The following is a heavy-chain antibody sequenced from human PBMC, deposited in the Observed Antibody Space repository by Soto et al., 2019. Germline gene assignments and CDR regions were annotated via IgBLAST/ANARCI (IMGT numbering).Heavy chain of an antibody. CDR1: GGSISSYY. Sequence: SETLSLTCTVSGGSISSYYWSWIRQPPGKGLEWIGYIYYSGSTNYNPSLESRVTISVDTSKNQFSLKLSSVTAADTAVYYCARDGRGYSYGYYYYYGMDVWGQGTTVTVSS. J-gene: IGHJ6*02. CDR2: IYYSGST. D-gene: IGHD5-18*01. CDR3: ARDGRGYSYGYYYYYGMDV. V-gene: IGHV4-59*01.